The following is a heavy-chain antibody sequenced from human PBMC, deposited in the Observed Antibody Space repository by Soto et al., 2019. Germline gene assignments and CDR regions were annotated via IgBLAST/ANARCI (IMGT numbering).Heavy chain of an antibody. Sequence: ASVKVSCRASGYTFIAAYMHWVRQAPGQGLEWMGWINPNNGVTTSAQSFQGRVTMTRDTCINTAYYMELSSLTSDDTAVYYCATGVRSLRGYSHYAVHVWGQGSMVTVSX. CDR2: INPNNGVT. CDR3: ATGVRSLRGYSHYAVHV. D-gene: IGHD6-25*01. CDR1: GYTFIAAY. V-gene: IGHV1-2*02. J-gene: IGHJ6*01.